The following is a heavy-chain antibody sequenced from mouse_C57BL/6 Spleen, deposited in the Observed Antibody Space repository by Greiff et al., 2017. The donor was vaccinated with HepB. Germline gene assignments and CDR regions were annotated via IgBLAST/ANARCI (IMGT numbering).Heavy chain of an antibody. D-gene: IGHD2-5*01. J-gene: IGHJ4*01. CDR2: ISSGGDYI. CDR1: GFTFSSYA. V-gene: IGHV5-9-1*02. CDR3: TRDRAYYSNYGAMDY. Sequence: EVQGVESGEGLVKPGGSLKLSCAASGFTFSSYAMSWVRQTPEKRLEWVAYISSGGDYIYYADTVKGRFTISRDNARNTLYLQMSSLKSEDTAMYYCTRDRAYYSNYGAMDYWGQGTSVTVSS.